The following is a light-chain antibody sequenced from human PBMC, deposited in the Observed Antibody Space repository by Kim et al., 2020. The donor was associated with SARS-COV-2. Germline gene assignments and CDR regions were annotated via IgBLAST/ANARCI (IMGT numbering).Light chain of an antibody. CDR1: QSINSW. V-gene: IGKV1-5*01. CDR2: DAS. J-gene: IGKJ2*01. CDR3: QQYDSYSYT. Sequence: SASVGDRVTITCRASQSINSWLAWYQQKPGKASKLLIYDASSLESGVPSRFSGSGSGTDFTLTISSLQPDDFATYYCQQYDSYSYTFGLGTKLEI.